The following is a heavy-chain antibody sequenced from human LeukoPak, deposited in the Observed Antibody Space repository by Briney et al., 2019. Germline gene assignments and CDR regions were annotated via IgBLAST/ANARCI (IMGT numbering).Heavy chain of an antibody. CDR1: GYTFTSYG. J-gene: IGHJ5*02. CDR3: ARDYHYFDSSDWEDCFDP. CDR2: ISAYDGDT. V-gene: IGHV1-18*01. Sequence: ASVKVSCKASGYTFTSYGISWVRQAPGQGLEWMGWISAYDGDTNYVQELQGRLTMTTDTSTSTAYMELRSLRSDDTAVYYCARDYHYFDSSDWEDCFDPWGQGTLVAVSS. D-gene: IGHD3-22*01.